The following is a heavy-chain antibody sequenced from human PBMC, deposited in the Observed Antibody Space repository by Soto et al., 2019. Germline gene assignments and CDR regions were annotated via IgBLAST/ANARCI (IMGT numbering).Heavy chain of an antibody. CDR3: ARDKDRQQLGGNYYYGIDV. V-gene: IGHV1-69*12. J-gene: IGHJ6*02. D-gene: IGHD3-3*02. CDR1: GGTFGNSA. CDR2: IIPIFTTP. Sequence: QVQLVQSGAEVKKPGSSVTVSCKASGGTFGNSAISWVRQAPGQGLEWMGGIIPIFTTPDYEQKFQGRVTITADESTSTAYMELTSLRSEDTAVYYCARDKDRQQLGGNYYYGIDVWGQGTKVTTSS.